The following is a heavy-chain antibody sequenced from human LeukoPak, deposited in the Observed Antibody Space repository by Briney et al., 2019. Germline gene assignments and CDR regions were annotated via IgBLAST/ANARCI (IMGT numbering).Heavy chain of an antibody. CDR1: GGSISSSSYY. D-gene: IGHD1-26*01. CDR2: IYYSGST. V-gene: IGHV4-39*07. CDR3: ARDTGGATGWFDP. Sequence: SKSLSLTCTVSGGSISSSSYYWGWIRQPPGKGLGWIGSIYYSGSTYYNPSLKSRVTISVDTSKNQFSLKLSSVTAADTAVYYCARDTGGATGWFDPWGQGTLVTVSS. J-gene: IGHJ5*02.